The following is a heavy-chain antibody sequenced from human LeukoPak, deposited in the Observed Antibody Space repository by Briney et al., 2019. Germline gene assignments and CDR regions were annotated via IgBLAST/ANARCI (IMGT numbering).Heavy chain of an antibody. CDR3: ARRSPPYYYDSSGYQEYYFDY. CDR2: IYHSGST. CDR1: GYSISSGYY. J-gene: IGHJ4*02. D-gene: IGHD3-22*01. V-gene: IGHV4-38-2*02. Sequence: SETLSLTCTVSGYSISSGYYWGWIRQPPGKGLEWIGSIYHSGSTYYNPSLKSRVTISVDTSKNQFSLKLSSVTAADTAVYYCARRSPPYYYDSSGYQEYYFDYWGQGTLVTVSS.